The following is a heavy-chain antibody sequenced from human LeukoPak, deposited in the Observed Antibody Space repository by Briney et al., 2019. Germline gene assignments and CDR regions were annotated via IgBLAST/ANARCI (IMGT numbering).Heavy chain of an antibody. J-gene: IGHJ4*02. D-gene: IGHD3-22*01. Sequence: KPSETLSLTCTVSGGSISSSSYYWGWIRQPPGKGLEWIGSIYHSGSTYYNPSLKSRVTISVDTSKNQFSLKLSSVTAADTAVYYCARDDDSSGPGFDYWGQGTLVTVSS. V-gene: IGHV4-39*07. CDR1: GGSISSSSYY. CDR2: IYHSGST. CDR3: ARDDDSSGPGFDY.